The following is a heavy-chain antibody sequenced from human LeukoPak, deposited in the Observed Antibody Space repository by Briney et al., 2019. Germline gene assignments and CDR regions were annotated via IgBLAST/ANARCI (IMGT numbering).Heavy chain of an antibody. V-gene: IGHV3-30*03. D-gene: IGHD4-23*01. CDR2: ISYDGSNK. Sequence: GGSLRLSCAASGFTFSSYGMHWVRQAPGKGLEGVAVISYDGSNKYYADSVKGRFTISRDNSKNTLYLQMNSLRAEDTAVYYCARATVVTPWYFDYWGQGTLVTVSS. CDR1: GFTFSSYG. CDR3: ARATVVTPWYFDY. J-gene: IGHJ4*02.